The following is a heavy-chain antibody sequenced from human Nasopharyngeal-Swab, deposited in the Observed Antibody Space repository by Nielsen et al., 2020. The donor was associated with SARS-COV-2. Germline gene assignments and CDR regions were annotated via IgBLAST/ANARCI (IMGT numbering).Heavy chain of an antibody. V-gene: IGHV3-74*01. J-gene: IGHJ4*02. CDR3: ASDLSGRDDN. D-gene: IGHD6-19*01. Sequence: GGSLRLSCAASGFTFRNYWMHWVRQAPGKGLEWVSRSNEDGSITSYADSVKGRFATSRDNAKNTLYLQMNSLRAEDTAVYFCASDLSGRDDNWGQGTLVTVAA. CDR1: GFTFRNYW. CDR2: SNEDGSIT.